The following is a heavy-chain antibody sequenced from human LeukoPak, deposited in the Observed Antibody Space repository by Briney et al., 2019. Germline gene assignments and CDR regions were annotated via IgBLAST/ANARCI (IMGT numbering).Heavy chain of an antibody. D-gene: IGHD3-22*01. V-gene: IGHV4-4*02. CDR3: ARVRVDSSGYPFDY. CDR2: IYHSGST. J-gene: IGHJ4*02. Sequence: SGTLSLTCAVSGGSISSSNWWSWVRQPPGKGLEWIGEIYHSGSTNYNPSLKSRVTISVDTSKNQFSLKLSSVTAADTAVYYCARVRVDSSGYPFDYWGQGTLVTVSS. CDR1: GGSISSSNW.